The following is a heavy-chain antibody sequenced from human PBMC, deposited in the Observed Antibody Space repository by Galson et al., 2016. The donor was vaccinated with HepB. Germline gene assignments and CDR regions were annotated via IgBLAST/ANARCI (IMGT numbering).Heavy chain of an antibody. Sequence: SLRLSCAPSGFTFGSFSMHWVRQAPGKGLEWLSYIRSSGDAVYYADSVRDRFTISRDNAKNSLFLQMNSLRVEDTAVYYCARDLGVHAGNYWGQGTLVSVSS. V-gene: IGHV3-48*01. CDR1: GFTFGSFS. J-gene: IGHJ4*02. CDR3: ARDLGVHAGNY. CDR2: IRSSGDAV. D-gene: IGHD3-16*01.